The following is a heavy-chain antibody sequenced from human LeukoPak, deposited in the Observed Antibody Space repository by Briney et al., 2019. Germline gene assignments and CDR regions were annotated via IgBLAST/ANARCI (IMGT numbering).Heavy chain of an antibody. Sequence: SETLSLTCTVSGGSISSGSYYWSWIRQPAGKGLEWIGRIYTSGSTNYNPSLKSRVTISVDTSKNQFSLKLSSVTAADTAVYYCARALEGLDDIWGQGTMVTVSS. J-gene: IGHJ3*02. V-gene: IGHV4-61*02. CDR1: GGSISSGSYY. CDR3: ARALEGLDDI. D-gene: IGHD3-3*01. CDR2: IYTSGST.